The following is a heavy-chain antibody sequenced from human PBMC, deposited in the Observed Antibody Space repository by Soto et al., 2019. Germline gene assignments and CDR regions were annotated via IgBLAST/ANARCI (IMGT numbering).Heavy chain of an antibody. J-gene: IGHJ3*02. D-gene: IGHD7-27*01. V-gene: IGHV4-59*08. CDR2: IYYSGST. Sequence: PSETLSLTCTVSGGSISSYYWSWIRQPPGKGLEWIGYIYYSGSTTYNPSLKSRVTISVDTSKNQFSLKLSSVTAADTAVYYCAKMGMWGAFDIWGQGTMVTVSS. CDR1: GGSISSYY. CDR3: AKMGMWGAFDI.